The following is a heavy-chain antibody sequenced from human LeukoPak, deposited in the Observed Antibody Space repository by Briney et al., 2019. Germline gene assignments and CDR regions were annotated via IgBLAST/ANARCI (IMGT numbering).Heavy chain of an antibody. J-gene: IGHJ4*02. CDR1: GFTFTSYT. V-gene: IGHV3-30-3*01. D-gene: IGHD6-13*01. CDR3: ARDQGRIAAAGNYLSSGY. Sequence: GRSLRLSCAASGFTFTSYTMHWVRQAPGKGLEWVAVISPDGSSKYYADSVKGRFTISRDNSKNTLYLQMNSLRTEDTAVYYCARDQGRIAAAGNYLSSGYWGQGTLVTVSS. CDR2: ISPDGSSK.